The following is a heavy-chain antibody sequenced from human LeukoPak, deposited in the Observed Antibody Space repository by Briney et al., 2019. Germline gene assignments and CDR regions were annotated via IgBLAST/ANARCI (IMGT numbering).Heavy chain of an antibody. CDR3: ARTVGEPGAEYFQH. D-gene: IGHD3-10*01. Sequence: SETLSLTCTVSGVSISTCRYYWGWIRQPPGQGLEWVGSIFYSGSTYYNPSLKSRVTISVDTSKKQFSLKLSSVTAADTAVYYCARTVGEPGAEYFQHWGQGTLVTVSS. CDR1: GVSISTCRYY. V-gene: IGHV4-39*01. J-gene: IGHJ1*01. CDR2: IFYSGST.